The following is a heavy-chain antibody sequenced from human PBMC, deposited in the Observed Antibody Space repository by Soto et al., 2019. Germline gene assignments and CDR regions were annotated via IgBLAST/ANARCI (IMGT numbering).Heavy chain of an antibody. J-gene: IGHJ3*02. CDR1: GGSISSGGYY. D-gene: IGHD3-3*01. CDR2: IYYSGST. Sequence: QVQLQESGPGLVKPSQTLSLTCTVSGGSISSGGYYWSWIRQHPGKGLEWIGYIYYSGSTYYNPSLKSRVTISVDTSKNQFSLKLSSVTAADTAVYYCALVVVPAAMKAYYDFWSGYMAFDIWGQGTMVTVSS. V-gene: IGHV4-31*03. CDR3: ALVVVPAAMKAYYDFWSGYMAFDI.